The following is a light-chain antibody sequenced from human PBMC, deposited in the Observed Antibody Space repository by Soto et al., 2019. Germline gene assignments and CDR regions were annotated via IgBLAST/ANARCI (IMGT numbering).Light chain of an antibody. V-gene: IGLV2-14*01. CDR1: SSDVGGYNY. CDR3: SSYTSSSLPYV. CDR2: EVS. Sequence: QSALTQPASVSGSPGQSITISCTGTSSDVGGYNYVSWYQQHPGKAPKLMIYEVSNRPSEVSNRFSGSKSGNTASLTISGLQAEDEADYYCSSYTSSSLPYVFGTGTKVTVL. J-gene: IGLJ1*01.